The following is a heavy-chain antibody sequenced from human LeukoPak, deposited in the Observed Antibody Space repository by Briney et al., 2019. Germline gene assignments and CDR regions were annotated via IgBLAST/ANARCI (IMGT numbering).Heavy chain of an antibody. CDR2: IWDDGTNK. V-gene: IGHV3-33*01. CDR1: GFTFSSYH. D-gene: IGHD1-14*01. CDR3: ARGHPGKFDY. Sequence: GGSLRLSCAASGFTFSSYHMHWVRQAPGKGLEWVAVIWDDGTNKYYADSVKGRFTISRDTSKNTLFLQMDSLRAEDTAVYYCARGHPGKFDYWGQGTLVTVSS. J-gene: IGHJ4*02.